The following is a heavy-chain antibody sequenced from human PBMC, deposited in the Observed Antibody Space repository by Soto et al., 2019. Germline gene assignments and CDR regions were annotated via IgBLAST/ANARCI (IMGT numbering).Heavy chain of an antibody. CDR1: GYTFTSYD. V-gene: IGHV1-8*01. CDR2: MNPNSGNT. D-gene: IGHD1-7*01. Sequence: ASVKVSCKASGYTFTSYDINWVRQATGQGLEWMGWMNPNSGNTGYAQKFQGRVTMTRNTSISTAYMELSSLRSEDTAVYYCARGLGPIYNWNYVDPVPYYYMDVWGKGTTVTVSS. J-gene: IGHJ6*03. CDR3: ARGLGPIYNWNYVDPVPYYYMDV.